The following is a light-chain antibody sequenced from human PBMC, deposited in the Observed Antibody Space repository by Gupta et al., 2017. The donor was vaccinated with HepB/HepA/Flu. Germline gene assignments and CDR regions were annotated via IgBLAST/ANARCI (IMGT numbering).Light chain of an antibody. Sequence: QSVLTQPPSASGTPGQRVTLSCSGSSSNIGSNTVNWYQPLPGTAPKLLLYSNNQRPSGVPDRFTGSKAGTSASLAISGLQSEDEADYYCTAWDDSLNGLWVFGGGTKLTVL. CDR1: SSNIGSNT. CDR2: SNN. J-gene: IGLJ3*02. V-gene: IGLV1-44*01. CDR3: TAWDDSLNGLWV.